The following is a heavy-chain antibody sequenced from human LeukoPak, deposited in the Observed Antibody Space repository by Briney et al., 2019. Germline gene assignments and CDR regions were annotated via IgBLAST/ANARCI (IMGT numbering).Heavy chain of an antibody. Sequence: GGSLRLSCAASGFTFSDYYMTWVRQAPGKGLEWVSGISGSGGNTYYADFLKGRFTISRDNSKNTLYLQMSSLRAEDTAVYYCAKAVGTTRGDFDYWGQGTLVTVSS. V-gene: IGHV3-23*01. J-gene: IGHJ4*02. D-gene: IGHD1-26*01. CDR1: GFTFSDYY. CDR2: ISGSGGNT. CDR3: AKAVGTTRGDFDY.